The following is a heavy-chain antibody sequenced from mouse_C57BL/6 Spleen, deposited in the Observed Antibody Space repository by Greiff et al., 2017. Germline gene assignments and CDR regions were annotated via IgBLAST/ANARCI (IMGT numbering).Heavy chain of an antibody. CDR2: IDPSDSYT. D-gene: IGHD1-1*01. CDR1: GYTFTSYW. J-gene: IGHJ4*01. V-gene: IGHV1-59*01. CDR3: ARRAYYYGSSPLLDAMDY. Sequence: VQLQQSGAELVRPGTSVKLSCKASGYTFTSYWMHWVKQRPGQGLEWIGVIDPSDSYTNYNQKFKGKATLTVDTSSSTAYMQLSSLTSEDSAVYYCARRAYYYGSSPLLDAMDYWGQGTSVTVSS.